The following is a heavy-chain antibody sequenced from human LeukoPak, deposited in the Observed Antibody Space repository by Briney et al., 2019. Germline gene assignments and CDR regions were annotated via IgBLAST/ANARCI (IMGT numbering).Heavy chain of an antibody. D-gene: IGHD6-13*01. J-gene: IGHJ6*01. Sequence: PGGSLRLSCAASGFTFSSYWMTWVRQAPGKGLEWVAVIWYDGSNKYYADSVKGRFTISRDNSKNTLYLQMNSLRAEDTAVYYCARGKTAAWALYYYYGMDVWGQGTTVTVSS. CDR2: IWYDGSNK. CDR3: ARGKTAAWALYYYYGMDV. CDR1: GFTFSSYW. V-gene: IGHV3-33*08.